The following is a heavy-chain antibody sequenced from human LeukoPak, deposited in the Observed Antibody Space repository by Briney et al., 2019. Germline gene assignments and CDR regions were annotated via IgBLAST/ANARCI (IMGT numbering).Heavy chain of an antibody. J-gene: IGHJ4*02. V-gene: IGHV4-59*01. CDR1: GGSISSYY. CDR2: IYYSGST. Sequence: PSETLSLTCTVSGGSISSYYWSWLRQPPGKGLEGIGYIYYSGSTNYNPSLKSRVTISVDTSKNQFSLKLSSVTAADTAVYYCARQVCDSSGYYMGFDYWGQGTLVTVSS. CDR3: ARQVCDSSGYYMGFDY. D-gene: IGHD3-22*01.